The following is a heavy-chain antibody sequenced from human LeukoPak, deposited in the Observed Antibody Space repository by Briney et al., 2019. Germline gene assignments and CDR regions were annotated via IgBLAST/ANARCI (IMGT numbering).Heavy chain of an antibody. CDR2: IRYDGSNK. CDR1: GFTFSTYG. V-gene: IGHV3-30*02. D-gene: IGHD2-2*01. CDR3: ARDSIPYCSSTSCPRYFDY. J-gene: IGHJ4*02. Sequence: GGSLRLSCAASGFTFSTYGMHWVRQAPGKGLEWVAFIRYDGSNKYYADSVKGRFTISRDNAKNSLYLQMNSLRAEDTAVYYCARDSIPYCSSTSCPRYFDYWGQGTLVTVSS.